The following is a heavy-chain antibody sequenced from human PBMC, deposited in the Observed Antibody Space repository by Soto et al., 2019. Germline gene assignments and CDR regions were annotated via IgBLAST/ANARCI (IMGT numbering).Heavy chain of an antibody. D-gene: IGHD6-19*01. CDR3: ARAIAVADYYGMDV. Sequence: SGPTLVNPTQTLTLTCTFSGFSLSTSGMCVSWIRQPPGKALEWLALIDWDDDKYYSTSLKTRLTISKDTSKNQVVLTMTNMDPVDTATYYCARAIAVADYYGMDVWGQGTTVTVSS. V-gene: IGHV2-70*01. CDR1: GFSLSTSGMC. CDR2: IDWDDDK. J-gene: IGHJ6*02.